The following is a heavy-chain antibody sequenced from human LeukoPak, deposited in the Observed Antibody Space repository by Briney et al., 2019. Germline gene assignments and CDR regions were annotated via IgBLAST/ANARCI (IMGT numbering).Heavy chain of an antibody. CDR1: GGSISSGDYY. D-gene: IGHD3-10*01. CDR3: ARGRGDYYGSGSYYNLDY. V-gene: IGHV4-30-4*01. J-gene: IGHJ4*02. CDR2: IYYSGST. Sequence: SETLSLTCTVSGGSISSGDYYWSWIRQPPGKGLEWIGYIYYSGSTYYNPSLKSRVTISVDTSKNQFSLKLSSVTAADTAVYYCARGRGDYYGSGSYYNLDYWGQGTLVTVSS.